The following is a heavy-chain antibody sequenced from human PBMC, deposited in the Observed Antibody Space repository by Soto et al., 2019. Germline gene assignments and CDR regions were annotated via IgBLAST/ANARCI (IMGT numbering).Heavy chain of an antibody. CDR1: GGSISSGGYS. Sequence: QLQLQESGSGLVKPSQTLSLTCAVSGGSISSGGYSWSWIRQPPGKGLEWIGYIYHSGSTYYNPSLQTPFHISVDRSKNQFSLKLSSVTAADTAVYYCARATVTRVDYWGQGTLVTVSS. V-gene: IGHV4-30-2*01. J-gene: IGHJ4*02. CDR3: ARATVTRVDY. D-gene: IGHD4-17*01. CDR2: IYHSGST.